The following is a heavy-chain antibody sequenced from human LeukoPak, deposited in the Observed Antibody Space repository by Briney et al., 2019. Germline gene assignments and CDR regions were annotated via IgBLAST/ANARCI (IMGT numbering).Heavy chain of an antibody. CDR3: ARHVRLLWFGELLPHPFDY. Sequence: SETLSLTCAVSGGSFGGYYWSWIRQPPGKGLEWIGEINHSGSTNYNPSLKSRVTISVDTSKNQFSLKLSSVTAADTAVYYCARHVRLLWFGELLPHPFDYWGQGTLVTVSS. D-gene: IGHD3-10*01. J-gene: IGHJ4*02. CDR2: INHSGST. CDR1: GGSFGGYY. V-gene: IGHV4-34*01.